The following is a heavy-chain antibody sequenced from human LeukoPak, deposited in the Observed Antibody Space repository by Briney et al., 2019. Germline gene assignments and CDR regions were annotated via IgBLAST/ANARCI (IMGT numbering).Heavy chain of an antibody. CDR3: ARDGGYCSSTNCHLDY. CDR2: ISSSSSTI. D-gene: IGHD2-2*01. J-gene: IGHJ4*02. V-gene: IGHV3-48*02. CDR1: GFTFSSYS. Sequence: GGSLRLSCAASGFTFSSYSMNWVRQAPGKGLEWVSYISSSSSTIYYADSVKGRFIISRDNAKKSLYLHMNSLRDEDTAVYYCARDGGYCSSTNCHLDYWGQGTLVTVSS.